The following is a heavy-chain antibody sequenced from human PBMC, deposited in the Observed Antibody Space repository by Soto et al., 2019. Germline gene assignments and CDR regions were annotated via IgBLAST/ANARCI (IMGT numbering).Heavy chain of an antibody. J-gene: IGHJ4*02. CDR3: AREYRGFDY. D-gene: IGHD2-2*02. Sequence: QVHLVESGGGVVQAGRSLRLSCAASGFSFDKYAMQWVRQAPGKGLEWVASTWYDGSDKKYADAVRGRYAISRDNSKNMVYLEMTSLQVEDTAVYYCAREYRGFDYWGQGTLVIVSS. CDR1: GFSFDKYA. V-gene: IGHV3-33*01. CDR2: TWYDGSDK.